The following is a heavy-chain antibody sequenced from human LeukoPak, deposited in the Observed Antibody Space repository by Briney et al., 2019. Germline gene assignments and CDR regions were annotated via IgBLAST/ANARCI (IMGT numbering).Heavy chain of an antibody. Sequence: ASVKVSRKASGYTFTGYYMHWVRQAPGQGLEWMGWINPNSGGTNYAQKFQGRVTMTRDTSINTAYMELSRLRSDDTAVYYCARDRPETTVTSLDYWGQGTLVTVSS. CDR3: ARDRPETTVTSLDY. CDR1: GYTFTGYY. CDR2: INPNSGGT. D-gene: IGHD4-17*01. J-gene: IGHJ4*02. V-gene: IGHV1-2*02.